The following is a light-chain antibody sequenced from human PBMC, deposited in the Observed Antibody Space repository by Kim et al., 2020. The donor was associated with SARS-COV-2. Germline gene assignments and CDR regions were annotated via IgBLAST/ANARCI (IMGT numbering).Light chain of an antibody. CDR1: QSVSSSY. Sequence: PGERATPSCRASQSVSSSYLGWYQQKPGQAPRLLIYGASSRATGIPDRFSGSGSGTDFTLTISRLEPEDFAVYYCQQYGSSPPNSFGQGTKLEI. V-gene: IGKV3-20*01. CDR3: QQYGSSPPNS. J-gene: IGKJ2*03. CDR2: GAS.